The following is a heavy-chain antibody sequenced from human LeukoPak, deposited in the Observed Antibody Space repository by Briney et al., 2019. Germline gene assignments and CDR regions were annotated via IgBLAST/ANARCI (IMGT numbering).Heavy chain of an antibody. CDR3: ARAPHYSNYGPYYYGMDV. V-gene: IGHV3-11*06. Sequence: GGSLRLSCAASGFTFSDYYMSWIRQAPGKGLEWVSYISSSSSYTNYADSVKGRFTISRDNAKNSLYLQMNSLRAEDTAVYYCARAPHYSNYGPYYYGMDVWGQGTRSPSP. J-gene: IGHJ6*02. CDR2: ISSSSSYT. CDR1: GFTFSDYY. D-gene: IGHD4-11*01.